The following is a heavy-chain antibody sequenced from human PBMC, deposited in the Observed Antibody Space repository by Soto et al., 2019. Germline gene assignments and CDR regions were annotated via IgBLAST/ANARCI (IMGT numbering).Heavy chain of an antibody. D-gene: IGHD2-2*01. J-gene: IGHJ4*02. V-gene: IGHV3-49*04. CDR3: VRDDTGADQLVSAHY. CDR2: IRNRGYGRTT. CDR1: GFTFGAYA. Sequence: EVQLVESGGGLVQPGQSLRLSCPASGFTFGAYAMSWVRKAPGKGLEWVGFIRNRGYGRTTEYAASVRGRFTISRDDSKSTAYLDRNSLQTEDTAVYYCVRDDTGADQLVSAHYWGQGTLVTVSS.